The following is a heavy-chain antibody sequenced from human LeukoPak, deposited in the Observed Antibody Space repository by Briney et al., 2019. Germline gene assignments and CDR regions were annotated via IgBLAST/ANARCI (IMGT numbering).Heavy chain of an antibody. V-gene: IGHV3-53*01. Sequence: GGSLRLSCAASGITVSSNFMSWVRQAPGRGLEWVSVISSGGGTYYADSVKGRFTISRDNSKNTLYLPVNSLRAEDTAVYYCARDTPPDYWGQGTLVTVSS. CDR1: GITVSSNF. CDR3: ARDTPPDY. CDR2: ISSGGGT. J-gene: IGHJ4*02.